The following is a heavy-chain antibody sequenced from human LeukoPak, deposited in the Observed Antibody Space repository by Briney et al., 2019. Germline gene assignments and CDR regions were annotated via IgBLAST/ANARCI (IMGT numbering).Heavy chain of an antibody. V-gene: IGHV4-34*01. CDR2: INHSGST. Sequence: SETLSLTCAVYGGSFSGYYWSWIRQPPGKGLEWIGEINHSGSTNYNPSLKSRVTISVDTSKNQFSLKLTSVTAADTAVYYCARGPGLAVAGTGFDYWGQGTLVTVSS. CDR3: ARGPGLAVAGTGFDY. D-gene: IGHD6-19*01. CDR1: GGSFSGYY. J-gene: IGHJ4*02.